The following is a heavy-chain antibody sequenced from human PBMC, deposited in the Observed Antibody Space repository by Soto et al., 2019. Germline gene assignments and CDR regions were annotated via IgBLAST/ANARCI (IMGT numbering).Heavy chain of an antibody. V-gene: IGHV4-39*01. Sequence: SETLSLTCAVSGVSIHNSHSFWGWIRQPPGKVLEFIAKVYDSGGAHYNPSFKSRVTISVDTSKNQFHVRLNSVTASDTAVYYCAPLSVSLSGPYGIHVWGQGTTVTVSS. CDR1: GVSIHNSHSF. CDR3: APLSVSLSGPYGIHV. J-gene: IGHJ6*02. CDR2: VYDSGGA. D-gene: IGHD2-15*01.